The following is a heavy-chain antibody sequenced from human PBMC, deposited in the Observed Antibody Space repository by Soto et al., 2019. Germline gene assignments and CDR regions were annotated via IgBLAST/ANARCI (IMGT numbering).Heavy chain of an antibody. Sequence: EVQLLESGGGLVQPGGSLRLSCAASGFTFSSYAMSWVRQAPGKGLEWVSAISGSGGSTYYADSVKGRFTISRDNSKKTLYLQMNILRAEDTAVYYCAKALGAIVVVVAAFGDWGQGTMVTFSS. D-gene: IGHD2-15*01. CDR3: AKALGAIVVVVAAFGD. CDR1: GFTFSSYA. J-gene: IGHJ4*02. V-gene: IGHV3-23*01. CDR2: ISGSGGST.